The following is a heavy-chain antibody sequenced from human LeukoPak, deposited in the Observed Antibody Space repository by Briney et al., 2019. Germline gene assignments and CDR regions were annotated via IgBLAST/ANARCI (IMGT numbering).Heavy chain of an antibody. V-gene: IGHV4-4*02. CDR1: GDSISSYSW. Sequence: SETLSLTCAVSGDSISSYSWWNWVRQPPGKGLEWIGEIYHSETTNYNPSLKSRVTMSRDKSKKQFSLKLSSVTAADTAVYYCARSPSGSSSRWFDAWGQGTLVTVSS. D-gene: IGHD1-26*01. J-gene: IGHJ5*02. CDR2: IYHSETT. CDR3: ARSPSGSSSRWFDA.